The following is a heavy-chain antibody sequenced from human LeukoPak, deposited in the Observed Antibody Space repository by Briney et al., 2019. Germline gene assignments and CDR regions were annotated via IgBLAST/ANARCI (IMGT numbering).Heavy chain of an antibody. D-gene: IGHD5-24*01. Sequence: SETVSLTCAVYGGSFSGYYWSWIRQPPGKGLEWIGEINHSGSTNYNPSLKSRVTISVDTSKNQFSLKLSSVTAADTAVYYCARAFTGPRDGYNTGVFDYWGQGTLVTVSS. CDR2: INHSGST. CDR1: GGSFSGYY. J-gene: IGHJ4*02. V-gene: IGHV4-34*01. CDR3: ARAFTGPRDGYNTGVFDY.